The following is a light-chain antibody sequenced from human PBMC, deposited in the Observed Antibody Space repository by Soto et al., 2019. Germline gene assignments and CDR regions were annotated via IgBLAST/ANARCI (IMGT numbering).Light chain of an antibody. CDR3: QQYYNLPLFT. Sequence: DIQMTQSPSSLSASVGDRVTITCQASQDISNYLNWYQQKPGKAPKLLIYDASNLETGVPSRFSGSGSGTDFTFTISSLQADDIATYYCQQYYNLPLFTFGPGTKVDIK. J-gene: IGKJ3*01. CDR2: DAS. CDR1: QDISNY. V-gene: IGKV1-33*01.